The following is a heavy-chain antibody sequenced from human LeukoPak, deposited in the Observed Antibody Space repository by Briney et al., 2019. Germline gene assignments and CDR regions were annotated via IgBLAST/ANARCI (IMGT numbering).Heavy chain of an antibody. Sequence: GGSLRLSCAASGFIFSSYSMSWVRQAPGKGLEWLSYVSSSNHAIYYADSVKGRFTISRDNAKNSLYLQMNSLRDEDTAVYYCARDLSTMIVVAHDAFDIWGQGTMVTVSS. J-gene: IGHJ3*02. CDR1: GFIFSSYS. CDR3: ARDLSTMIVVAHDAFDI. CDR2: VSSSNHAI. D-gene: IGHD3-22*01. V-gene: IGHV3-48*02.